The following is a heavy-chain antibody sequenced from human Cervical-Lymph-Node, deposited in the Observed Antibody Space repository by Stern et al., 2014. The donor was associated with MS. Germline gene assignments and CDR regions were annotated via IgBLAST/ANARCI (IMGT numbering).Heavy chain of an antibody. Sequence: VQLVESGAEVKKPGASVKVSCKVSGYTLTELSMHWVRQAPGKGLEWMGGFDPEDGETIYAQKFQGRVTMTEDTSTDTACMELSSLRSEDTAVYYCATGGRVGAPTYYGMDVWGQGTAVTVSS. CDR2: FDPEDGET. V-gene: IGHV1-24*01. J-gene: IGHJ6*02. D-gene: IGHD1-26*01. CDR3: ATGGRVGAPTYYGMDV. CDR1: GYTLTELS.